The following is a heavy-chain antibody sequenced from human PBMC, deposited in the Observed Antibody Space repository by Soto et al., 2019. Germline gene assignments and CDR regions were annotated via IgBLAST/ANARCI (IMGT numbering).Heavy chain of an antibody. D-gene: IGHD4-17*01. CDR2: ISSSSSTI. CDR3: ARVSTVDDASDI. J-gene: IGHJ3*02. CDR1: GFTFSSYS. V-gene: IGHV3-48*02. Sequence: EVQLVESGGGLVQPGGSLRLSCAASGFTFSSYSMNWVRQAPGKGLEWVSYISSSSSTIYYADSVKGRFTISRDNAKNSLYLQMNSLRNEDTAEYYCARVSTVDDASDIWGRGTMVTVTS.